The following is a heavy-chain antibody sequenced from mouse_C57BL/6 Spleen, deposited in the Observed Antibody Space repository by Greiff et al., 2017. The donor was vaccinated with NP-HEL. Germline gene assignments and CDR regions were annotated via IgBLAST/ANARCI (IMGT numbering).Heavy chain of an antibody. CDR2: IDPSDSET. Sequence: QVQLQQPGAELVRPGSSVKLSCKASGYTFTSYWMHWVKQRPIQGLEWIGNIDPSDSETHYNQKFKDKATLTVDKSSSTAYMQLSSLTSEDSAVYYCASSFITTGYYFDYWGKGTTLTVSS. J-gene: IGHJ2*01. V-gene: IGHV1-52*01. CDR1: GYTFTSYW. CDR3: ASSFITTGYYFDY. D-gene: IGHD1-1*01.